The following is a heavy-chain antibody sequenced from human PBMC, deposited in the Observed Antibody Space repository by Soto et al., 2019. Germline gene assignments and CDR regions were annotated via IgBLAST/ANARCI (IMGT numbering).Heavy chain of an antibody. CDR2: IYSGGST. V-gene: IGHV3-53*01. CDR3: ASEYSSSWYSFFDY. CDR1: GFTVSSNY. D-gene: IGHD6-13*01. Sequence: PGGSLRLSCAASGFTVSSNYMSWVRQAPGKGLEWVSFIYSGGSTYYADSVKGRFTISRDNSKNTLYLQMNSLRAEDTAVYYCASEYSSSWYSFFDYWGQGTLVTVSS. J-gene: IGHJ4*02.